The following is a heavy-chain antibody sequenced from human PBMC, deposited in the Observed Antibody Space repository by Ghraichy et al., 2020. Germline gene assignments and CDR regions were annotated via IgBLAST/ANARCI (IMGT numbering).Heavy chain of an antibody. CDR2: IIPIFGTT. D-gene: IGHD5-12*01. J-gene: IGHJ4*02. V-gene: IGHV1-69*13. CDR3: ARAGKGYSGFDLYYLDN. Sequence: SVKVSCKASGGTFNIYAIDWVRQAPGQGLEWMGGIIPIFGTTNYAQKFQGRVTITADESTSTAYVELSSLRSEDTAVYFCARAGKGYSGFDLYYLDNWGQGTLVTVSS. CDR1: GGTFNIYA.